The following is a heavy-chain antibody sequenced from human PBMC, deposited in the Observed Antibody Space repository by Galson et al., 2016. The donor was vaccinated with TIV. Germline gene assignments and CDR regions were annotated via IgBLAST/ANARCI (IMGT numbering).Heavy chain of an antibody. CDR3: ARVRGDGEYSYGAFVC. V-gene: IGHV3-21*01. Sequence: SLRLSCAAFGFTFSAYAMHWVRQAPGKGLEWVSTISSSGRFVYYADSLKGRFTISRDSATSSLHLQMNSLRAEDSGIYYCARVRGDGEYSYGAFVCWGQGTLVTVSS. CDR1: GFTFSAYA. CDR2: ISSSGRFV. D-gene: IGHD2/OR15-2a*01. J-gene: IGHJ4*02.